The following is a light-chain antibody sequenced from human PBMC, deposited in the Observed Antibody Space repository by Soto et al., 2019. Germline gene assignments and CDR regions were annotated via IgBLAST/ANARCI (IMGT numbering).Light chain of an antibody. J-gene: IGLJ2*01. CDR3: AAWDDSLNAVV. V-gene: IGLV1-36*01. CDR1: SSNIGNNA. CDR2: YDD. Sequence: QSVLTQPPSVYEAPRQRVTISCSGSSSNIGNNAVNWYQQLPGKAPKLLIYYDDLLPSGVSGRFSGSKSGTSASLAISGLQSEDEADYYGAAWDDSLNAVVFGGGTKLTVL.